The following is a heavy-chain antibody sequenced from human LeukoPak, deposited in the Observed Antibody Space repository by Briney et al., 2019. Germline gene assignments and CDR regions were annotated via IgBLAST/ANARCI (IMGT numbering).Heavy chain of an antibody. D-gene: IGHD3-3*01. CDR3: ARAGALGFWSGYYTWFDP. CDR2: INPNSGNT. CDR1: GYTFTSYD. J-gene: IGHJ5*02. V-gene: IGHV1-8*01. Sequence: ASVTVSFKASGYTFTSYDINWVRQAPGQGLEWMGWINPNSGNTGYAQKFQGRVTMTRNTSISTAYMELSSLRSEDTAVYYCARAGALGFWSGYYTWFDPWGQGTLVTVSS.